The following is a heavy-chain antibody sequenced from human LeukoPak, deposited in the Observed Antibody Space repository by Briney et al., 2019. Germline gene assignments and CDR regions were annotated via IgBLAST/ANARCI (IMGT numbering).Heavy chain of an antibody. V-gene: IGHV4-59*01. CDR3: ARDKSSSFDGMDV. D-gene: IGHD6-13*01. J-gene: IGHJ6*02. CDR1: GGSISSYY. CDR2: IYYSGST. Sequence: PSETLSLTCTVSGGSISSYYWSWIRQPPGKGLEWIGYIYYSGSTNYNPSLKSRVTISVDTSKNQFSLKLSSVTAADTAVYYCARDKSSSFDGMDVWGQGTTVTVSS.